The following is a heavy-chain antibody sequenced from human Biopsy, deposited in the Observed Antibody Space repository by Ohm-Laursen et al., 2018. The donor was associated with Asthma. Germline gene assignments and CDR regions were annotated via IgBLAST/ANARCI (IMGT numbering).Heavy chain of an antibody. D-gene: IGHD2-2*01. V-gene: IGHV1-69*13. CDR1: GGTFNTYV. CDR3: ARKAVSCISRTCYSLDF. CDR2: INSVFGAT. Sequence: SVKVSCKSLGGTFNTYVIGWVRQAPGQALEGMGGINSVFGATTYPQKFQDRVTITADDSTSTVYMELSSLRSEDTAVYYCARKAVSCISRTCYSLDFWGQGTLVTVSS. J-gene: IGHJ4*02.